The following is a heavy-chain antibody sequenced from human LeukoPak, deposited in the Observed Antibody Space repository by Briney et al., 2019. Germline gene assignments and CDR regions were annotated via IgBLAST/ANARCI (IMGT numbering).Heavy chain of an antibody. D-gene: IGHD2-15*01. CDR3: ARPRFCTGGSCYIDF. V-gene: IGHV3-7*01. CDR1: GFTFSTYY. J-gene: IGHJ4*02. CDR2: IKPDGSEK. Sequence: SGGSLRLSCAASGFTFSTYYMSWVRQAPGKGLEWVANIKPDGSEKYYVDSVKGRFTISRDNAKNSLYLQMSSLSAEDMAVYYCARPRFCTGGSCYIDFWGQGTLVTVSS.